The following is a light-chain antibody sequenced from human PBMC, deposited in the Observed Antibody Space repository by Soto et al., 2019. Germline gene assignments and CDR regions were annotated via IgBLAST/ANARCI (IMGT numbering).Light chain of an antibody. J-gene: IGKJ2*01. Sequence: EIVLTQSPATLSLSPGERATLSCRASQSFSSYLAWYQQKPGQAPRLLIYDASNRATGIPARFSGSGSGTDFTQTISSLEPEDFAVYYCQERSNWPPKYTFGQGTKLEIK. V-gene: IGKV3-11*01. CDR1: QSFSSY. CDR3: QERSNWPPKYT. CDR2: DAS.